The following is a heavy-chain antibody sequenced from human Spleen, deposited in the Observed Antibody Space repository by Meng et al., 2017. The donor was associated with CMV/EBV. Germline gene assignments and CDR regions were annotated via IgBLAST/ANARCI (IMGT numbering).Heavy chain of an antibody. D-gene: IGHD6-13*01. CDR2: ISYSGST. Sequence: SETLSLTCSVSGDSISSRANFWSWIRQYPGKGLEWIGYISYSGSTYYSPSLKSQVTISMDTSKNHFTLRLSAVTAADTAVYYCARAVATSATGYFDFWGQGNMVTVSS. CDR3: ARAVATSATGYFDF. V-gene: IGHV4-31*01. CDR1: GDSISSRANF. J-gene: IGHJ4*02.